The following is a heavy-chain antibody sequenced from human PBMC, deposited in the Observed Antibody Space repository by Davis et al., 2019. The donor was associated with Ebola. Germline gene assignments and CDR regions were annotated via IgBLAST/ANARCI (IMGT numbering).Heavy chain of an antibody. Sequence: SETLSLTCAVYGGSFSGYYWSWIRQHPGKGLEWIGEINHSGSTNYNPSLKSRVTISVDTSKNQFSLKLSSVTAADTAVYYCARRGRARGMDVWGQGTTVTVSS. CDR1: GGSFSGYY. CDR2: INHSGST. J-gene: IGHJ6*02. D-gene: IGHD3-10*01. CDR3: ARRGRARGMDV. V-gene: IGHV4-34*01.